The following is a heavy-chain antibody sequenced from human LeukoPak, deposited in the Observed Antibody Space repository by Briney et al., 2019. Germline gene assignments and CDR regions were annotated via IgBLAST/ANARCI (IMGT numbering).Heavy chain of an antibody. CDR2: IHYSGTP. D-gene: IGHD3-16*01. CDR1: GASINNGHHY. Sequence: LETLSLICSGASINNGHHYRAWIRQPPGKGLEWIGTIHYSGTPIFYNPSLERRVTLFADTSKNQFSLTLSSVTAADTATYYCAAGGDRAKAGYWGHGTLVTVSS. J-gene: IGHJ4*01. V-gene: IGHV4-39*01. CDR3: AAGGDRAKAGY.